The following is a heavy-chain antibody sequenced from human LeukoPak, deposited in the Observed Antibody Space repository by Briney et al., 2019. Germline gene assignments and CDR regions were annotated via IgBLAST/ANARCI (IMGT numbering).Heavy chain of an antibody. V-gene: IGHV3-11*01. CDR1: GFTFSDYY. CDR2: ISSSGSTI. D-gene: IGHD6-13*01. CDR3: ARLYSSSWYFDL. Sequence: GGSLRLSCAASGFTFSDYYMSWIRQAPGKGLEWVSYISSSGSTIYYADSVKGRFTISRDNAKNSLYLQMSSLRAEDTAVYYCARLYSSSWYFDLWGRGTLVTVSS. J-gene: IGHJ2*01.